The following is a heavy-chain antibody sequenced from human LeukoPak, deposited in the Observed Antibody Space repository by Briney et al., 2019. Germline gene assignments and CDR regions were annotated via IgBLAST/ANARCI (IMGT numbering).Heavy chain of an antibody. J-gene: IGHJ4*02. V-gene: IGHV4-34*01. Sequence: SETLSLTCAVYGGSFSGYYWSWIRQPPGKGLEWIGEINHSGSTNYNPSLKSRVTIPVDTSKNQFSLKLSSVTAAGTAVYYCARGGIAVAGTGDFDYWGQGTLVTVSS. CDR2: INHSGST. CDR1: GGSFSGYY. D-gene: IGHD6-19*01. CDR3: ARGGIAVAGTGDFDY.